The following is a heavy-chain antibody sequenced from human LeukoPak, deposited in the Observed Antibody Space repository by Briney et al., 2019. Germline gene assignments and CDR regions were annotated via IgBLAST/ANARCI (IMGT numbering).Heavy chain of an antibody. CDR2: ISSSSSYI. D-gene: IGHD3-22*01. V-gene: IGHV3-21*01. CDR3: AKDWLRYYYDSSGYFDY. J-gene: IGHJ4*02. CDR1: GFTFSSYS. Sequence: GGSLRLSCAASGFTFSSYSMNWVRQAPGKGLGWVSSISSSSSYIYYADSVKGRFTISRDNAKNSLYLQMNSLRAEDTAVYYCAKDWLRYYYDSSGYFDYWGQGTLVTVSS.